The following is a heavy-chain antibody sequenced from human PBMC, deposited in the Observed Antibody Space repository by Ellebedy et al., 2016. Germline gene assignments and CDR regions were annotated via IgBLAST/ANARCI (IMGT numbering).Heavy chain of an antibody. J-gene: IGHJ4*02. CDR2: INHSGST. Sequence: SETLSLXCAVYGGSFSGYYWSWIRQPPGKGLEWIGEINHSGSTNYNPSLKSRVTISVDTSKNQFSLKLSSVTAADTAVYYCPYYYDSSGQEGFDYWGQGTLVTVSS. CDR3: PYYYDSSGQEGFDY. D-gene: IGHD3-22*01. V-gene: IGHV4-34*01. CDR1: GGSFSGYY.